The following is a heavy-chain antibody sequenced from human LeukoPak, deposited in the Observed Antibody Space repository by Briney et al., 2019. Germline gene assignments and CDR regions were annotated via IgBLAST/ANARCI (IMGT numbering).Heavy chain of an antibody. J-gene: IGHJ4*02. CDR2: ISDSGGST. Sequence: GGSLRLSCAASGFTFSNYAMSWVRQAPGKGLEWVSSISDSGGSTFYADSVKGRFTISRDNSKNTLYLQMNSLWAEDTAVYYCAKGGDCGDYDATPFDYWGQGTLVTVSS. V-gene: IGHV3-23*01. CDR3: AKGGDCGDYDATPFDY. CDR1: GFTFSNYA. D-gene: IGHD4-17*01.